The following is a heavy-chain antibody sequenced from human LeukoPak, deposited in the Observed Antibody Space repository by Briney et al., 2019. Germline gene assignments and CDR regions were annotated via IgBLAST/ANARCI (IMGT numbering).Heavy chain of an antibody. Sequence: GESLKISCKGSGYSFTSYWIGWVRQMPGKGLEWMGIVYPGDFDTRYSPSFQGQVTISADKSISTAYLQWSSLKASDTAMYYCARQDYDFWSGYPAQGAFDIWGQGTMVTVSS. J-gene: IGHJ3*02. D-gene: IGHD3-3*01. CDR1: GYSFTSYW. CDR2: VYPGDFDT. CDR3: ARQDYDFWSGYPAQGAFDI. V-gene: IGHV5-51*01.